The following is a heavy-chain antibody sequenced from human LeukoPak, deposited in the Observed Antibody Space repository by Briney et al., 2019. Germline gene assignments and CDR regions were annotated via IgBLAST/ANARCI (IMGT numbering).Heavy chain of an antibody. V-gene: IGHV1-18*01. Sequence: ASVKVSCQASGYTFTSYGISWVRQAPGQGLEWMGWISAYNGNTNYAQKLQGRVTMTTDTSTGTAYMELRSLRSDDTAVYYCARVRRDGYIHDAFDIWGQGTMVTVSS. CDR1: GYTFTSYG. CDR3: ARVRRDGYIHDAFDI. D-gene: IGHD5-24*01. CDR2: ISAYNGNT. J-gene: IGHJ3*02.